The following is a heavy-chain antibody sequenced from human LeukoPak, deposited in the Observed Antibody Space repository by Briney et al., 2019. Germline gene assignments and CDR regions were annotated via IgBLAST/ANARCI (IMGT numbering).Heavy chain of an antibody. CDR2: INTDGTVT. CDR3: ATKQWLAPPPDS. J-gene: IGHJ4*02. V-gene: IGHV3-74*01. CDR1: GFTFSKYR. D-gene: IGHD6-19*01. Sequence: PGGSLRLSCAASGFTFSKYRMLWVRQAPGKGLESVSRINTDGTVTTYADSVKGRFTASRDNADNTMFLQMNSVRDEDTAVYYCATKQWLAPPPDSWGQGTPVTVSS.